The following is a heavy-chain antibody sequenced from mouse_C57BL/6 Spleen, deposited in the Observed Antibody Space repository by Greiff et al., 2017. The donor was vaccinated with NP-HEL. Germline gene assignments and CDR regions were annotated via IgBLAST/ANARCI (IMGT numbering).Heavy chain of an antibody. D-gene: IGHD1-1*01. Sequence: EVKLMESGPELVKPGASVKISCKASGYSFTDYNMNWVKPSNGKSLEWIGGINPKYGTTSYNQKFKGTATLTVDQSSSTAYMQLNSLTSEDSAVYYCSRDYYGSFDYWGQGTTLTGSS. V-gene: IGHV1-39*01. J-gene: IGHJ2*01. CDR1: GYSFTDYN. CDR3: SRDYYGSFDY. CDR2: INPKYGTT.